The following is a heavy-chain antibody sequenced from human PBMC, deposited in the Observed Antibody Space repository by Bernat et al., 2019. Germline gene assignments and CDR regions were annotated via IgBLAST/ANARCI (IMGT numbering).Heavy chain of an antibody. D-gene: IGHD3-16*01. CDR2: TGTKAYGGTT. Sequence: EVQLVESGGGLVKPGRSLTLSCTTSGFTFGDYAMSWFRQAPGKGLEWVGFTGTKAYGGTTEYAASVKGRFTISREDSKSIAYLQMNSLETEDTAVYYCTRDGGGGAFDIWGQGTLVTVSS. V-gene: IGHV3-49*05. J-gene: IGHJ3*02. CDR3: TRDGGGGAFDI. CDR1: GFTFGDYA.